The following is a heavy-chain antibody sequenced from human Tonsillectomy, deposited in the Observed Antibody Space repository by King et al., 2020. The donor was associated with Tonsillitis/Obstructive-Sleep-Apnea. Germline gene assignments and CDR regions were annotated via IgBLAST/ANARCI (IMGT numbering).Heavy chain of an antibody. V-gene: IGHV1-46*01. CDR2: INTTTDST. CDR3: ARSYYWYMDV. CDR1: GYTFTTYY. Sequence: QLVQSGAEVKKPGASVKVSCKASGYTFTTYYIHWVRQAPGQGLEWMGIINTTTDSTNYAQKFQGRVTMTRDTSTSTVYMELISLRSEDAAVYYCARSYYWYMDVWGKGTTVTVSS. J-gene: IGHJ6*03. D-gene: IGHD3-22*01.